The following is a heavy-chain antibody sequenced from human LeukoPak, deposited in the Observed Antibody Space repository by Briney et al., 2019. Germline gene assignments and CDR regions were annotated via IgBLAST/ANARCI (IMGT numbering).Heavy chain of an antibody. D-gene: IGHD6-13*01. J-gene: IGHJ4*02. CDR3: VKSSYSSTWSYFDS. V-gene: IGHV3-23*01. CDR2: ISGSGGST. CDR1: GFTFSSYA. Sequence: PGGSLRLSCAASGFTFSSYAMSWVRQAPGKGLEWVSAISGSGGSTYYADSVKGRFTISRDNSKNTLYLQMDSLKIEDTAVYYCVKSSYSSTWSYFDSWGQGTLVTVSS.